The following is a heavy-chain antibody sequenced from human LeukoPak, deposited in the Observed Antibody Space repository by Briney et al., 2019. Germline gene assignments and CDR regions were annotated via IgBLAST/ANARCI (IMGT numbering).Heavy chain of an antibody. Sequence: GESLKISCKGSGYSFTSYWIGWVRQVPGKGLEWMGIIYPGDSDTRYSPSFQGQVTISADKSISTAYLQWSSLKASDTAMYYCARHRYCSGGSCYSDYWGQGTLVTVSS. CDR1: GYSFTSYW. V-gene: IGHV5-51*01. CDR2: IYPGDSDT. D-gene: IGHD2-15*01. J-gene: IGHJ4*02. CDR3: ARHRYCSGGSCYSDY.